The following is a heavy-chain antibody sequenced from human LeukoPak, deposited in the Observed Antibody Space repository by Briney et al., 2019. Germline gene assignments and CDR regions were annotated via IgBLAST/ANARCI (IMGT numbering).Heavy chain of an antibody. D-gene: IGHD4-23*01. CDR1: GGSISRYY. CDR2: IYTSGST. Sequence: PSETLSLTCTVSGGSISRYYWSWIRQPAGKGLEWIGRIYTSGSTNYNPSLKSRVTMSVDTSKNQFSLKLSSVTAADTAVYYCARGFAARGNFAFDIWGQGTMVTVSS. V-gene: IGHV4-4*07. CDR3: ARGFAARGNFAFDI. J-gene: IGHJ3*02.